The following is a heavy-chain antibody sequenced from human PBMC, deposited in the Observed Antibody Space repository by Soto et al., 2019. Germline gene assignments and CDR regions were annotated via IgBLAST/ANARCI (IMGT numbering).Heavy chain of an antibody. J-gene: IGHJ6*02. V-gene: IGHV3-30*03. CDR1: GFTFSSYG. CDR3: AIIGYGSGSYVSYYYYGMDV. CDR2: ISYDGSNK. Sequence: SLRLSCAASGFTFSSYGMHWVRQAPGKGLEWVAVISYDGSNKYYADSVKGRFTISRDNSKNTLYLQMNSLRAEDTAVYYCAIIGYGSGSYVSYYYYGMDVWGQGTTVTVSS. D-gene: IGHD3-10*01.